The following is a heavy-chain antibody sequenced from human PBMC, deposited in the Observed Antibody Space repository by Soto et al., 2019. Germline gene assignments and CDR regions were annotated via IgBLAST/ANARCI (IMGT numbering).Heavy chain of an antibody. CDR3: AKDRGSEWLAYLHYYYYYGMDV. V-gene: IGHV3-23*01. CDR1: GFTFSSYA. Sequence: GGSLRLSCAASGFTFSSYAMSWVRQAPGKGLEWVSAISGSGGSTYYADSVKGRFTISRDNSKNTLYLQMNSLRAEDTAVYYCAKDRGSEWLAYLHYYYYYGMDVWGQGTTVTVSS. J-gene: IGHJ6*02. CDR2: ISGSGGST. D-gene: IGHD5-12*01.